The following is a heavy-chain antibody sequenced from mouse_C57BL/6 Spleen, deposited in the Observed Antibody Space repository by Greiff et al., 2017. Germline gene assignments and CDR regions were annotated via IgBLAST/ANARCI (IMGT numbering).Heavy chain of an antibody. D-gene: IGHD1-1*01. CDR3: AKDYGSSYVGGLDYFDY. Sequence: QVQLKQPGAELVKPGASVKLSCKASGYTFTSYWMHWVKQRPGQGLEWIGMIHPNSGSTNYNEKFKSKATLTVDKSSSTAYMQLSSLTSEDSAVYYCAKDYGSSYVGGLDYFDYWGQGTTLTVSS. CDR2: IHPNSGST. V-gene: IGHV1-64*01. CDR1: GYTFTSYW. J-gene: IGHJ2*01.